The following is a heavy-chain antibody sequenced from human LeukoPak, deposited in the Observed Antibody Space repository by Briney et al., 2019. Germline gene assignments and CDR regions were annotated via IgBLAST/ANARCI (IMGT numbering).Heavy chain of an antibody. CDR2: ISTSGGTI. J-gene: IGHJ4*02. Sequence: GGSLRLSCAASGFTFSDYYMRWIRQAPGKGLEWLSYISTSGGTISYADSVKGRFTISRDNSKNTLYLQMNSLRAEDTAVYYCAKDSVYSYGPGYFDYWGQGTLVTVSS. D-gene: IGHD5-18*01. CDR3: AKDSVYSYGPGYFDY. V-gene: IGHV3-11*01. CDR1: GFTFSDYY.